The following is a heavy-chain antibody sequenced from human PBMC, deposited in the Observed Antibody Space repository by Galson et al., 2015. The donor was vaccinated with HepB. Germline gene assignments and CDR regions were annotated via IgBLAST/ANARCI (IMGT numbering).Heavy chain of an antibody. V-gene: IGHV1-18*04. CDR2: ISGYIDNA. Sequence: SVKVSCKASAYAFTNYGITWVRQAPGRGLEWMGWISGYIDNAKDAQNLQGRVTMTTDTSTNTAYMELGSLRSDDTAVYYCARGGSGTYPELDSWGQGTLVTVSS. D-gene: IGHD1-26*01. CDR1: AYAFTNYG. J-gene: IGHJ4*02. CDR3: ARGGSGTYPELDS.